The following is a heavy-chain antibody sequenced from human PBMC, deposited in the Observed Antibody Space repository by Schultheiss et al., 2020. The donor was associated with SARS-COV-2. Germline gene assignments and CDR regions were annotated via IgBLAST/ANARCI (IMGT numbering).Heavy chain of an antibody. CDR2: ISYDGSNK. D-gene: IGHD3-22*01. CDR1: GFTFSSYG. Sequence: GGSLRLSCAASGFTFSSYGMHWVRQAPGKGLEWVAVISYDGSNKYYADSVKGRFTISRDNSKNTLYLQMNSLRAEDTAVYYCAPTDAYYYDSSPGYWGQGTLVTVSS. CDR3: APTDAYYYDSSPGY. J-gene: IGHJ4*02. V-gene: IGHV3-30*03.